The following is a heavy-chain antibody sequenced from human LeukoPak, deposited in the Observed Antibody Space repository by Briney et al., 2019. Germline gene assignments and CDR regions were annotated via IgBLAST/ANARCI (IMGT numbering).Heavy chain of an antibody. CDR1: GFNFRTYG. CDR2: ISYDGSNK. CDR3: AKDRGRRLGYWYYYGMDV. J-gene: IGHJ6*02. D-gene: IGHD2-15*01. Sequence: GGSLRLSCAASGFNFRTYGMHWVRQAPGKGLEWVAVISYDGSNKYYADSVKGRFTISRDNSKNTLYLQMNSLRAEDTAVYYCAKDRGRRLGYWYYYGMDVWGQGTTVTVSS. V-gene: IGHV3-30*18.